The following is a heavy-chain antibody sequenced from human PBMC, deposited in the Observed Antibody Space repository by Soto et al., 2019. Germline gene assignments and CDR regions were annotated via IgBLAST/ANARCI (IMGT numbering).Heavy chain of an antibody. J-gene: IGHJ5*02. CDR1: GGSITSGGYY. Sequence: PSETLSLTCTVSGGSITSGGYYWRCIRQHPGKGLEWLGYSYDSGSTFYNPSLKSRITLSVDTSKNQFSLKLSSVTVADTAVYFCARKQAGYFYGIDPWGQGTLVTVSS. CDR3: ARKQAGYFYGIDP. D-gene: IGHD3-10*01. CDR2: SYDSGST. V-gene: IGHV4-31*03.